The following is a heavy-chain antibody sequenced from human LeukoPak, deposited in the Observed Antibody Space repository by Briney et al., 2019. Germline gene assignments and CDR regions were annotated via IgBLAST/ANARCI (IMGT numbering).Heavy chain of an antibody. V-gene: IGHV4-30-4*08. CDR1: GGSISSGGYY. J-gene: IGHJ5*02. CDR3: ARGTEQQLVLWGPPYNWFDP. D-gene: IGHD6-13*01. Sequence: SQTLSLTCAASGGSISSGGYYWSWIRQPPGKGLEWIGYIYYRGSTYYNSSLKSRLTISLDTSKNQFSLNLSSVTAADTAVYYCARGTEQQLVLWGPPYNWFDPWGQGTLVTVSS. CDR2: IYYRGST.